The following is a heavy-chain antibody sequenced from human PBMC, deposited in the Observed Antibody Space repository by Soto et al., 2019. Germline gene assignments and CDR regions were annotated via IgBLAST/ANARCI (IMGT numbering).Heavy chain of an antibody. CDR1: GGSISSSNW. J-gene: IGHJ4*02. D-gene: IGHD3-10*01. V-gene: IGHV4-4*02. Sequence: QVQLQESGPGLVKPSGTLSLTCAVSGGSISSSNWWSWVRQPPGKGLEWIGKIYHSGSTNYNPSLKSRVTISVDKSMNQFSLKLSSVTAADTAVYYCARVYMVRGTIIRYFDSWGQGTLVTVSS. CDR3: ARVYMVRGTIIRYFDS. CDR2: IYHSGST.